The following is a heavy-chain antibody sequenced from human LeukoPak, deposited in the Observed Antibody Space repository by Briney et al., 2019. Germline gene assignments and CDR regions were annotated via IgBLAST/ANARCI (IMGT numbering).Heavy chain of an antibody. J-gene: IGHJ4*02. D-gene: IGHD2-2*01. CDR1: AYTFTTYG. V-gene: IGHV1-18*01. CDR2: VSGYTGNT. Sequence: ASVTVSFSTSAYTFTTYGVSWVRQAPGQGLEWMGWVSGYTGNTNYAERFQGRVTMTTDTSTTTVYMELTSLRSDDTAVYYCARGEVSASLYYFDFWGQGTLVTVS. CDR3: ARGEVSASLYYFDF.